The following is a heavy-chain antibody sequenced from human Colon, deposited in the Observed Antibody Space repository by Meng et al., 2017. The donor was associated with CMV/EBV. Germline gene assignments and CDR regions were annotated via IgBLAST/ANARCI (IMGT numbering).Heavy chain of an antibody. J-gene: IGHJ3*02. CDR2: VHSSGTT. Sequence: SETLSLTCTVSGGSISSYYWSWIRQPAGKGLEYIGYVHSSGTTNYSPSLKGRVTISVDRTRNQFSLKLTSVTAADTAVYFCAGPDEAGNSPHDIFDIWGQGTKVTVSS. CDR1: GGSISSYY. D-gene: IGHD3-9*01. CDR3: AGPDEAGNSPHDIFDI. V-gene: IGHV4-59*01.